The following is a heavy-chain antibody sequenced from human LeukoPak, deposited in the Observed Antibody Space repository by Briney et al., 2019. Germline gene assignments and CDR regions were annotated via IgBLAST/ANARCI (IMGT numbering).Heavy chain of an antibody. D-gene: IGHD2-2*01. J-gene: IGHJ4*02. CDR2: ISAYNGNT. CDR3: ARDERIVVVPAAMLPIDY. CDR1: GYTFTSYG. V-gene: IGHV1-18*01. Sequence: ASVKVSCKASGYTFTSYGISWVRQAPGQGLEWMGWISAYNGNTNYAQKLQGRVTMTTDTSTSTAYMELRSLRSDDTAVYYCARDERIVVVPAAMLPIDYWGQGTLVTVSS.